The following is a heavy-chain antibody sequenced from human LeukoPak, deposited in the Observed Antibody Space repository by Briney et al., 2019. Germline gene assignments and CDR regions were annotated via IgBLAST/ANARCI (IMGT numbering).Heavy chain of an antibody. Sequence: GGSLRLSCAASGFAFSTYSMNWVRQSPGKGLEWLSYISSSSSTIYYADSVKGRFTISRDSAKNSLYLQMNSLRPEDTAVYYCATQTVAGGYWGQGTLVTVSS. V-gene: IGHV3-48*01. CDR3: ATQTVAGGY. J-gene: IGHJ4*02. CDR1: GFAFSTYS. CDR2: ISSSSSTI. D-gene: IGHD1-14*01.